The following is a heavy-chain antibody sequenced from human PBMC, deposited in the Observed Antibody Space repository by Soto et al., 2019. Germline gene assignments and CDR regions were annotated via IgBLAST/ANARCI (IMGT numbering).Heavy chain of an antibody. CDR2: IIPIFGTA. Sequence: ASVKVSFKAAGGTFSSYAISWVRQATGQELEWMGGIIPIFGTANYAQKFQGRVTITADESTSTAYMELSSLRSEDTAVYYCARAMVIVVVAATAAFDIWGQGTMVTVSS. CDR3: ARAMVIVVVAATAAFDI. J-gene: IGHJ3*02. CDR1: GGTFSSYA. D-gene: IGHD2-15*01. V-gene: IGHV1-69*13.